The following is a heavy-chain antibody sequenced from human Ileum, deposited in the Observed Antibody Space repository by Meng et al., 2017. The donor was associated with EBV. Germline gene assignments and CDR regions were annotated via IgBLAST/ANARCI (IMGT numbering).Heavy chain of an antibody. V-gene: IGHV4-4*02. CDR1: GGSMSSTNW. J-gene: IGHJ4*02. CDR2: IYHSGST. Sequence: VTVEEPGPGLWKPSGTLSLTCPVSGGSMSSTNWWSWVRQPPGKGLEWIGEIYHSGSTNYNPSLKSRVSISVDKSKNQFSLKLSSVTAADTAVYYCARADKVRFDYWGQGTLVTVSS. CDR3: ARADKVRFDY.